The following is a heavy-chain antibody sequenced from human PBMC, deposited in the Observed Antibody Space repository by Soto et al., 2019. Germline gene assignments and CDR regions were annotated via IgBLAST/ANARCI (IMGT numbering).Heavy chain of an antibody. CDR1: GGSISSTNYY. Sequence: QLQLQESGPGLVKPSETLSLICTVSGGSISSTNYYWGWIRQPPGKGLELIGSIYYSGSTNYSPSSKWLVTISSYKTKNHFSRKVNSVTASDSAVYDIARHRSCSHCFDPWGQGTLVTVSS. D-gene: IGHD6-13*01. V-gene: IGHV4-39*01. J-gene: IGHJ5*02. CDR3: ARHRSCSHCFDP. CDR2: IYYSGST.